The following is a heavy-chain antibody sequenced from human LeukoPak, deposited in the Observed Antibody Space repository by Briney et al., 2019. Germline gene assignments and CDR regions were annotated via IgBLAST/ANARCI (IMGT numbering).Heavy chain of an antibody. V-gene: IGHV4-38-2*01. CDR1: GYSISSGYY. J-gene: IGHJ4*02. Sequence: PSETLSLTCAVSGYSISSGYYWGWIRQSPEKGLEWIGSIYHSGTTYYNPSLQSRVTISIDTSKNQFSLNLNSVTAADTAVYYCAWKYYYDSSGYFYVDQWGQGTLVTVSS. CDR3: AWKYYYDSSGYFYVDQ. CDR2: IYHSGTT. D-gene: IGHD3-22*01.